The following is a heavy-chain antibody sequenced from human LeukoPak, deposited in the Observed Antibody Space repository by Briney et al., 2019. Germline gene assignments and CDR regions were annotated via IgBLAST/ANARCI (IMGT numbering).Heavy chain of an antibody. V-gene: IGHV1-18*01. J-gene: IGHJ4*02. CDR2: ISAYNGNT. Sequence: ASVKVSCKASGYTFISYGISWVRQAPGQGLEWMGWISAYNGNTNYAQKLQGRVTMTTDTSTSTAYMELRSLRSDDTAVYYCARMVVGATLLDYWGQGTLVTVSS. D-gene: IGHD1-26*01. CDR1: GYTFISYG. CDR3: ARMVVGATLLDY.